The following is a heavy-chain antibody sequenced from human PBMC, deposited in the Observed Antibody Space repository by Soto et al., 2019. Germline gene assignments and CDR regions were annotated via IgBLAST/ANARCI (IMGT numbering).Heavy chain of an antibody. CDR3: ASGPYAYKGRY. CDR1: GGSISSGGTGSY. J-gene: IGHJ4*02. CDR2: IYYTGNT. Sequence: QVQLQESGPGLVKPSQTLSLTCTVSGGSISSGGTGSYWTWIRQLPGKGLEWIGYIYYTGNTYYNPSLKSRPNISIDTSENQFSLKLTSGTAADTAVYFFASGPYAYKGRYWGQGNLVTVSS. V-gene: IGHV4-31*03. D-gene: IGHD2-2*01.